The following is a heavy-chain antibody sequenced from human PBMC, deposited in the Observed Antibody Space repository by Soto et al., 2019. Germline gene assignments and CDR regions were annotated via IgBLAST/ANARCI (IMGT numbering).Heavy chain of an antibody. CDR1: GVTVSSNY. J-gene: IGHJ1*01. Sequence: EVQLVESGGGLVQPGGSLRLSCAASGVTVSSNYMNWVRQAPGKGLEWVSIIYSSGSTYYADSVKGRFTFSRDNSKNTLYLQMNSLRAEDTAVYYCARGTSSGSWYAFQHWRQGTLVTVSS. V-gene: IGHV3-66*01. D-gene: IGHD6-13*01. CDR2: IYSSGST. CDR3: ARGTSSGSWYAFQH.